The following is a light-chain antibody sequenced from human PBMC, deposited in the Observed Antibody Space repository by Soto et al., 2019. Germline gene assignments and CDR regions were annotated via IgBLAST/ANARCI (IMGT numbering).Light chain of an antibody. V-gene: IGLV1-44*01. J-gene: IGLJ1*01. CDR2: STS. Sequence: QSVLTQPPSASGTPGQIVAISCSGSSSNIGSNTVTWYQQLPGTAPKLLIYSTSQRSSGVPGRFSGSKSGASASLSISGRQSEDEADYDCAAWDDRLDVYVFGTGTQLPVL. CDR3: AAWDDRLDVYV. CDR1: SSNIGSNT.